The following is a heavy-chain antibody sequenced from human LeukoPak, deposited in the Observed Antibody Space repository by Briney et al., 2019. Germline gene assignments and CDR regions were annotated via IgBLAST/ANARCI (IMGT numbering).Heavy chain of an antibody. J-gene: IGHJ3*02. CDR1: GFTFSSYS. CDR2: ISSSSSYI. V-gene: IGHV3-21*01. Sequence: GGSLRLSCAASGFTFSSYSMNWVRQAPGKGLEWVSSISSSSSYIYYADSVKGRFTISRDNAKNSLYLQMNSLIAEDTAVYYCARAYDIPDAFDIWGQGTMVTVSS. D-gene: IGHD3-9*01. CDR3: ARAYDIPDAFDI.